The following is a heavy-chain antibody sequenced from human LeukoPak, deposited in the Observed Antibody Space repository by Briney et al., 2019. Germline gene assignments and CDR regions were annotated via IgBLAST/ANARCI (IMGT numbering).Heavy chain of an antibody. Sequence: GGSLRLSCAASGFTFSSYAMIWVRQAPGKGLEWVSSISSSGDSTYYADSVKGRFTISRDNSKNTLYLQMNSLRAEDTAVYFCAKGYSGSYSAFDYWGQGTLVTVSS. CDR2: ISSSGDST. CDR1: GFTFSSYA. J-gene: IGHJ4*02. V-gene: IGHV3-23*01. CDR3: AKGYSGSYSAFDY. D-gene: IGHD1-26*01.